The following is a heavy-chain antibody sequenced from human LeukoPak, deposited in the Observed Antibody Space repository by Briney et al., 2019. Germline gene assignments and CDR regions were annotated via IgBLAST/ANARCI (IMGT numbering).Heavy chain of an antibody. CDR2: IYHSGST. Sequence: SEPLSPTCTVSGYSISSGYYWGWLRQPPGKGLEWIGSIYHSGSTYYNPSLKRRLTILVDTSKNQYSLKLSSVTAADTAVYYCARAGVRAAVFDYWGQGTLVTVSS. CDR3: ARAGVRAAVFDY. V-gene: IGHV4-38-2*02. D-gene: IGHD2-15*01. J-gene: IGHJ4*02. CDR1: GYSISSGYY.